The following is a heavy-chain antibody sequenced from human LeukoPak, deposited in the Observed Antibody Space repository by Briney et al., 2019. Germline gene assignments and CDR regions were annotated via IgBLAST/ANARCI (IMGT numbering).Heavy chain of an antibody. J-gene: IGHJ6*03. D-gene: IGHD3-16*01. CDR3: ARVKDPGGYYYYYYMDI. CDR2: INHSGST. Sequence: PSETLSLTCAVYGGFFSGYYWSWIRQPPGKGLEWIVEINHSGSTKYNPSLKSRVTISVDTSKNQFSLKVSSVTAADTAVYYCARVKDPGGYYYYYYMDIWGKGNTVTVSS. CDR1: GGFFSGYY. V-gene: IGHV4-34*01.